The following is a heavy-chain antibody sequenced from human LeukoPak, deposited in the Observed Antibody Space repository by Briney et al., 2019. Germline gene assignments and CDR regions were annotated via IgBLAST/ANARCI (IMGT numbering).Heavy chain of an antibody. CDR2: INHSGST. V-gene: IGHV4-34*01. J-gene: IGHJ3*02. D-gene: IGHD3-22*01. Sequence: SETLSLTCAVYGGSFSGYYWSWIRQPPGKGLEWIGEINHSGSTNYNPSLKSRVTISVDTSKNQFSLKLSSVTAADTAVYYCARGGPYYYDSSGRNDAFDIWGQGTMVTVSS. CDR1: GGSFSGYY. CDR3: ARGGPYYYDSSGRNDAFDI.